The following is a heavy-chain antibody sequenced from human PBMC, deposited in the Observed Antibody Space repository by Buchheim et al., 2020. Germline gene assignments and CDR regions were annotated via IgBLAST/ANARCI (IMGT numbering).Heavy chain of an antibody. D-gene: IGHD1-14*01. CDR2: IIPILGIA. J-gene: IGHJ5*02. V-gene: IGHV1-69*09. Sequence: QVQLVQSGAEVKKPGASVKVSCKASGYTFTGYYMHWVRQAPGQGLEWMGRIIPILGIANYTQKFQGRVTITADKSTSTAYMELSSLRSEDTAVYYCARVDQPTEGWFDPWGQGTL. CDR1: GYTFTGYY. CDR3: ARVDQPTEGWFDP.